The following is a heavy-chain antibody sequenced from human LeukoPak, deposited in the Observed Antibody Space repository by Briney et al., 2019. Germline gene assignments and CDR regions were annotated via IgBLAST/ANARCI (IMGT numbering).Heavy chain of an antibody. CDR2: ISWNSGSI. D-gene: IGHD5-12*01. J-gene: IGHJ4*02. CDR1: GFTFDDYA. CDR3: AKGVDIVATIPSYFDY. Sequence: GGSLRLSCAASGFTFDDYAMPWVRQAPGKGLEWVSGISWNSGSIGYADSVKGRFTISRDNAKNSLYLQMNSLRAEDTALYYCAKGVDIVATIPSYFDYWGQGTLVTVSS. V-gene: IGHV3-9*01.